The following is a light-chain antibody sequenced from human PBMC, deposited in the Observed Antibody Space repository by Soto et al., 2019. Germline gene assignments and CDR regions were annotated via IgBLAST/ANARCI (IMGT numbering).Light chain of an antibody. Sequence: QSALTQPPSASGSPGQSVTISCTGTSSDVGSYNYVSWYQQHPGKAPKLMIYEVSQRPSGVPDRFSGSKSGNTASLTVSGLQAEDEADYYCSSYAGSNIVVFGTGTKLTVL. CDR3: SSYAGSNIVV. J-gene: IGLJ2*01. CDR1: SSDVGSYNY. V-gene: IGLV2-8*01. CDR2: EVS.